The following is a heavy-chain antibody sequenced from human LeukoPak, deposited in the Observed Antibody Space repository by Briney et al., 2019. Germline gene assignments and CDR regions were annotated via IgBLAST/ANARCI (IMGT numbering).Heavy chain of an antibody. CDR2: ISYDGSNK. Sequence: PGGSLRLSCAASGFTFSSYAMHWVRQAPGKGLEWVAVISYDGSNKYYADPVKGRFTISRDNSKNTLYLQMNSLRAEDTAVYYCARDSYLDYWGQGTLVTVSS. CDR3: ARDSYLDY. V-gene: IGHV3-30-3*01. CDR1: GFTFSSYA. J-gene: IGHJ4*02.